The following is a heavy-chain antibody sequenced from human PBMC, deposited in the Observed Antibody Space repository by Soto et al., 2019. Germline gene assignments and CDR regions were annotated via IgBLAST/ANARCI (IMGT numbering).Heavy chain of an antibody. CDR1: GGSISSYY. Sequence: PSENLSLTSTVFGGSISSYYWRWIRQPPGKGLEWIGNVYYSGSTDSNPSLKSRVTISVDMSKNQFSLKLSSVTAADTAVYYCARVFPTGSYYYYYGMDVWGQGTTVTVSS. CDR2: VYYSGST. CDR3: ARVFPTGSYYYYYGMDV. D-gene: IGHD2-21*01. J-gene: IGHJ6*02. V-gene: IGHV4-59*01.